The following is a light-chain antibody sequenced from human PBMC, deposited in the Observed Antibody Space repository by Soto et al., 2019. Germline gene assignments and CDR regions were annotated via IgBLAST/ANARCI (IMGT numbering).Light chain of an antibody. CDR3: QQYVSSMWT. CDR2: GAS. J-gene: IGKJ1*01. Sequence: NVLRKSPGTLSLSPGDRASLSCRASQSVSSSYLACYQQKPGQAPRLLIYGASSRATGIPDRSSVSGSGTDFTLTICRLEPEDFAVYYCQQYVSSMWTVGQGTKVDI. V-gene: IGKV3-20*01. CDR1: QSVSSSY.